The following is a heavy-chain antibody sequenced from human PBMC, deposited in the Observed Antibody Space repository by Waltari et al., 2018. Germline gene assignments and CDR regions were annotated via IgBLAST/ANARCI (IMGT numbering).Heavy chain of an antibody. J-gene: IGHJ5*02. CDR1: GFRFSSYE. CDR2: ISSSGSTI. CDR3: ARDAMGPDSSRWFNWFDP. V-gene: IGHV3-48*03. D-gene: IGHD6-13*01. Sequence: EVQLAESGGGLVQPGGSLRLPCAASGFRFSSYEMNWVRQAPGKGLEWIAEISSSGSTIYYAGSVQVRFTISRNNANNSVFLQMDSLRAEDTAVYYCARDAMGPDSSRWFNWFDPWGQGTLVTVSS.